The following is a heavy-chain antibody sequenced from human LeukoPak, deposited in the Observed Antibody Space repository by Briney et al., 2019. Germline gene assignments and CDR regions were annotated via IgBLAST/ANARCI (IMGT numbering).Heavy chain of an antibody. Sequence: SETLSLTCTVSGGSISSYYWSWIRQPAGKGLEWIGRIYTSGSTNYNPSLKSRVTMSVDTSKNQFSLKLSSVTAADTAVYYCARDRPYYDFWSGYHDIWGQGTMVTVSS. J-gene: IGHJ3*02. CDR1: GGSISSYY. CDR3: ARDRPYYDFWSGYHDI. CDR2: IYTSGST. V-gene: IGHV4-4*07. D-gene: IGHD3-3*01.